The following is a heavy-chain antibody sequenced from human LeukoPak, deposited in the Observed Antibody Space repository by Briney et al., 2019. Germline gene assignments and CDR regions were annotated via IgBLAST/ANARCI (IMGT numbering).Heavy chain of an antibody. CDR1: GGSMRSNY. V-gene: IGHV4-59*08. J-gene: IGHJ5*02. CDR2: IYYSGST. D-gene: IGHD2-2*01. CDR3: ASGYCSSTSCYPPRFDP. Sequence: LETLSLTCTVSGGSMRSNYWSLTRQPPGKGLEWIGNIYYSGSTNYNPSLKSRVTISIDPSKNQFSLKLSSVTAADTAVYYCASGYCSSTSCYPPRFDPWGQGTLVTVSS.